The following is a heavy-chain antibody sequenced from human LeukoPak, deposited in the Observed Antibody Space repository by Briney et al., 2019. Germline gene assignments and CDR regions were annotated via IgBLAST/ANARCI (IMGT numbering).Heavy chain of an antibody. CDR2: MNPKRGNT. CDR1: EYTFTSYD. CDR3: ARGASYYDSSGYYSWFDP. V-gene: IGHV1-8*01. J-gene: IGHJ5*02. D-gene: IGHD3-22*01. Sequence: ASVKVSCKASEYTFTSYDLNWVRQATAQGLEWMGWMNPKRGNTGYEQKFQGRVTMTRNTSISTAYMELSSLRSEDTAVYYCARGASYYDSSGYYSWFDPWGQGTLVTVSS.